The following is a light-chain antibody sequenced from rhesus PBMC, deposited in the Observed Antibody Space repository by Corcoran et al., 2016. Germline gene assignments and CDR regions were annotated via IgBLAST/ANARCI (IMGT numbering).Light chain of an antibody. CDR2: GAS. Sequence: ETVVTQSPATLSLSPGERATLSCRASQSAGSHLAWYQQKPGQAPRLLIYGASNRATGIPDRFSGSGSGTDFTLPISSLEPEDVGVYYCQQSSNLCSFGQGTKVEIK. V-gene: IGKV3-24*04. J-gene: IGKJ2*01. CDR1: QSAGSH. CDR3: QQSSNLCS.